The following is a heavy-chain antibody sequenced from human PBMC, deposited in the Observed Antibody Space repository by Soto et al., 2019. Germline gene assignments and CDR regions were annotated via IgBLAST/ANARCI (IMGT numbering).Heavy chain of an antibody. CDR2: IYYSGST. CDR3: ARGPTMVVTAWWFDP. D-gene: IGHD2-21*02. J-gene: IGHJ5*02. CDR1: GGSISSYY. Sequence: SETLSLTCTVCGGSISSYYWSWIRQPPGKGLEWIGYIYYSGSTNYNPSLKSRVTISVDTSKNQFSLKLSSVTAADTAVYYCARGPTMVVTAWWFDPWGQGTLVTVSS. V-gene: IGHV4-59*01.